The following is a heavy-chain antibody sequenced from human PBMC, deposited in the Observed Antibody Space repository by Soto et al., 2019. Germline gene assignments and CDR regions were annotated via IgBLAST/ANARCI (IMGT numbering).Heavy chain of an antibody. Sequence: GGSLRLSCAASGFTFSSYGMHWVRQAPGKGLEWVAVISYDGSNKYYADSVEGRFTISRDNSKNTLYLQMNSLRAEDTAVYYCAKGMGSIAAAGWGQGTLVTVSS. J-gene: IGHJ4*02. D-gene: IGHD6-13*01. CDR2: ISYDGSNK. CDR1: GFTFSSYG. V-gene: IGHV3-30*18. CDR3: AKGMGSIAAAG.